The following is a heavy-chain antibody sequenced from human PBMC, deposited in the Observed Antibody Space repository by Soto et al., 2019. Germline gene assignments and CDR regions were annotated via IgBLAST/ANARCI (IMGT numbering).Heavy chain of an antibody. CDR2: INHSGST. Sequence: QVQLQQWGAGLLKPSETLSLTCAVYGGSFSGYYWSWIRQPPGKGLEWIGEINHSGSTNYNPSLKGLVTISVDTSKNQFSLKLSSVTAADTAVYYCAREGWGSSSRRIPYWGQGTLVTVSS. V-gene: IGHV4-34*01. CDR1: GGSFSGYY. CDR3: AREGWGSSSRRIPY. J-gene: IGHJ4*02. D-gene: IGHD6-6*01.